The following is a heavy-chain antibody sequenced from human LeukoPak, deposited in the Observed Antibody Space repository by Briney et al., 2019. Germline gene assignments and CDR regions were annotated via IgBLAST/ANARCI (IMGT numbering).Heavy chain of an antibody. D-gene: IGHD3-22*01. CDR3: ARMTYSYDSRGSPSDVFDF. CDR1: CGSVSGTNYY. CDR2: IYYSGST. Sequence: KPSETLSLTCSVSCGSVSGTNYYWAWIRQPPEKGLEWIGTIYYSGSTYYNVSLKSRVTISVDTSKNQFSLNLSSVTAADTAVYYCARMTYSYDSRGSPSDVFDFWGHGIMVTVSS. V-gene: IGHV4-39*07. J-gene: IGHJ3*01.